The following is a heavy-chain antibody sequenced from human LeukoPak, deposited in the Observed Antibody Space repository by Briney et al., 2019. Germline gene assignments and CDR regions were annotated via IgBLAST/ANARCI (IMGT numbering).Heavy chain of an antibody. Sequence: SETLSLTCAVYGGSFSGYYWSWIRQPPGKGLEWIGEINHSGSTNYNPSLKSRVTISVDTSKNQFSLKLSSVTAADTAVYYCARRTYDLWSGDYTGAFDIWGQGTMVTVSS. D-gene: IGHD3-3*01. J-gene: IGHJ3*02. CDR3: ARRTYDLWSGDYTGAFDI. CDR2: INHSGST. V-gene: IGHV4-34*01. CDR1: GGSFSGYY.